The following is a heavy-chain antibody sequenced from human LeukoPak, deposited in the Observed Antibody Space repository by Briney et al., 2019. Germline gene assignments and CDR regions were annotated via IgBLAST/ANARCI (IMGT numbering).Heavy chain of an antibody. D-gene: IGHD6-6*01. V-gene: IGHV4-39*07. CDR2: IYYSGST. Sequence: PSETLSLTCTVSGGSISSSSYYWGWIRQPPGKGLEWIGSIYYSGSTYYNLSLKSRVNISVDTSKNQFSLKLSSVTAADTAVYYCARFGGSSSSFYYYYYYMDVWGKGTTVTVSS. CDR3: ARFGGSSSSFYYYYYYMDV. CDR1: GGSISSSSYY. J-gene: IGHJ6*03.